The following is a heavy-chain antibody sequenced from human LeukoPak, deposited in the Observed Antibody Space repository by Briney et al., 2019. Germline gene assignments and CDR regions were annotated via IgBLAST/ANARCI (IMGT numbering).Heavy chain of an antibody. Sequence: GASVKVSCKASGYTFTSYGISWVRQAPGQGLEWMGWISAYNGNTNYAQKLQGRVTMTTDTSTSTAYMELRSLRSDDTAVYYCTRAYCSITTCAGNYYYGLDVWGQGTTVTVSS. CDR3: TRAYCSITTCAGNYYYGLDV. CDR1: GYTFTSYG. V-gene: IGHV1-18*01. J-gene: IGHJ6*02. D-gene: IGHD2-2*01. CDR2: ISAYNGNT.